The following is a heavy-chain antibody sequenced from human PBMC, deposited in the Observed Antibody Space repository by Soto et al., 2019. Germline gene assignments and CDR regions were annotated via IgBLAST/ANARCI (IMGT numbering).Heavy chain of an antibody. CDR2: IIPIRGIA. V-gene: IGHV1-69*08. D-gene: IGHD2-2*01. Sequence: QVQLVQSGAEVKKPGSSVKVSCKASGGTFSSYTISWVRQAPGQGLEWMGRIIPIRGIANYAQKFQGRVTITADKSTSTAYMELSSLRSEDTAVYYCARERGGIDIVVVPAALFQYFDLWGRGTLVTVSS. J-gene: IGHJ2*01. CDR3: ARERGGIDIVVVPAALFQYFDL. CDR1: GGTFSSYT.